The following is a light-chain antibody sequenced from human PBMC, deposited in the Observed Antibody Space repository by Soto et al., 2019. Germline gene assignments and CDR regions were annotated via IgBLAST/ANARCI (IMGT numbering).Light chain of an antibody. V-gene: IGLV1-40*01. CDR2: SNN. Sequence: TGSSSNIGAGYDVHWYQRLPGTAPKVLIYSNNNRPSGVPDRFSGSKSGTSASLAITGLQAEDEADYYCQSYDSSLSGSYVFGTGTKVTVL. CDR1: SSNIGAGYD. CDR3: QSYDSSLSGSYV. J-gene: IGLJ1*01.